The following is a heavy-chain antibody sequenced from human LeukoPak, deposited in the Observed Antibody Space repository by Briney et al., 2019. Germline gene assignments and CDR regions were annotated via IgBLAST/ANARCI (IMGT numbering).Heavy chain of an antibody. Sequence: SETLSLTCTVSGGAISSNSYYWGWIRQPPGKGLEWIGSIFYSGSTYYNPSLKSRVTISVDTSKNQFSLKLSSVTAADTAVYYCGRHQTMYYGMDVWGQGTTVTVSS. CDR3: GRHQTMYYGMDV. V-gene: IGHV4-39*01. D-gene: IGHD4/OR15-4a*01. J-gene: IGHJ6*02. CDR1: GGAISSNSYY. CDR2: IFYSGST.